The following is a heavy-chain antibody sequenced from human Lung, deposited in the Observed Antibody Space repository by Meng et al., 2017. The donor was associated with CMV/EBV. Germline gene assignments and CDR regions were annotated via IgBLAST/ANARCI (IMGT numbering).Heavy chain of an antibody. CDR2: IYHSGST. J-gene: IGHJ4*02. Sequence: QGELPGSGPGLGKPSGTPSLTFAVSGGSMSSTNWWSWVRQPPGKGLEWIGEIYHSGSTNYNPSLKSRVSISVDKSKNQFSLKLSSVTAADTAVYYCARADKVRFDYWGQGTLVTVSS. V-gene: IGHV4-4*02. CDR1: GGSMSSTNW. CDR3: ARADKVRFDY.